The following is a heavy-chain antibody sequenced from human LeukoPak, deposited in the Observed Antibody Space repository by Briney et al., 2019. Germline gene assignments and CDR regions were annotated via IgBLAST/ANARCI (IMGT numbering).Heavy chain of an antibody. CDR2: IYYSGST. CDR3: ARDMALGYCSSTSCPHYYYYGMDV. J-gene: IGHJ6*02. V-gene: IGHV4-61*01. D-gene: IGHD2-2*01. Sequence: SETLSLTCTVSGGSVISNSYYWSWIRQPPGKGLEWIGYIYYSGSTNYNPSLKSRVTISVDTSKDQFSLKLSSVTAADTAVYYCARDMALGYCSSTSCPHYYYYGMDVWGQGTTVTVSS. CDR1: GGSVISNSYY.